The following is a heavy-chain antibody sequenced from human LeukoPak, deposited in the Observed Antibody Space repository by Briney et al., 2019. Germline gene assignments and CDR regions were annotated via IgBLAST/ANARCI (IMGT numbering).Heavy chain of an antibody. Sequence: SETLSLTCAVSGGSFSVYYWSWIRQPPGKGLEWIGEVNHLGRTNYNPSLKSRVTMSLDTSKKGVSLKLTSVTAADTAVYYCARGSASGIYPIDYWGQGTLVTVSS. J-gene: IGHJ4*02. CDR1: GGSFSVYY. CDR3: ARGSASGIYPIDY. D-gene: IGHD6-19*01. CDR2: VNHLGRT. V-gene: IGHV4-34*01.